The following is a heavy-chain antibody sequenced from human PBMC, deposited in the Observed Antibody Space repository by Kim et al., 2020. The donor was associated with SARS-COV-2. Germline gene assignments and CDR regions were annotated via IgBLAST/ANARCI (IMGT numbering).Heavy chain of an antibody. D-gene: IGHD1-26*01. V-gene: IGHV3-23*01. CDR2: ISGSGGST. CDR3: AKGYLPRE. CDR1: GFTFTNYS. J-gene: IGHJ4*02. Sequence: GGSLRLSCAASGFTFTNYSMTWVRQAPGKGLEWVSSISGSGGSTYYADSVKGRFTISRDNSKNTLYLQMNSLRADDTAVYYCAKGYLPREWGQGTLVTVSS.